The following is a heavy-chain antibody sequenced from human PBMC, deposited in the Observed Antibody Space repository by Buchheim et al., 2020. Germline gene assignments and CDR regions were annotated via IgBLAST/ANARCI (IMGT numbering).Heavy chain of an antibody. Sequence: QVQLQQWGAGLLKPSETLSLTCAVYGGSFSGYYWSWIRQPPGKGLEWIGEINHSGSTNYNPSLKSRVTISVDTSKNQFSLKLSSVTAADTAVYYCARGRARIQLWWEGWTVGVDAEEASLDYWGQGTL. V-gene: IGHV4-34*01. CDR3: ARGRARIQLWWEGWTVGVDAEEASLDY. D-gene: IGHD5-18*01. CDR2: INHSGST. J-gene: IGHJ4*02. CDR1: GGSFSGYY.